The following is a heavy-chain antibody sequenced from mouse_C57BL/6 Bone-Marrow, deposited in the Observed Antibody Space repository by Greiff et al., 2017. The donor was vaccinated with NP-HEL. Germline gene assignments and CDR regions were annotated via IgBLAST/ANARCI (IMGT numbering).Heavy chain of an antibody. CDR2: SRNKANDYTT. D-gene: IGHD1-1*01. CDR3: ARDADYYGSSYNWYFDV. V-gene: IGHV7-1*01. CDR1: GFTFSDFY. Sequence: EVKLVESGGGLVQSGRSLRLSCAPSGFTFSDFYMEWVRQAPGKGLEWIAASRNKANDYTTEYSASVKGRFIVSRDTSQSILYLQMNALRAEDTAMYYCARDADYYGSSYNWYFDVWGTGTTVTVSS. J-gene: IGHJ1*03.